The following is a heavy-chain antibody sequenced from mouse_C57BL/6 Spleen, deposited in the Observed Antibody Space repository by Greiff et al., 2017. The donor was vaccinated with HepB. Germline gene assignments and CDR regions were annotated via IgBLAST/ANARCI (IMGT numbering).Heavy chain of an antibody. CDR3: ARSELGRRAMDY. D-gene: IGHD4-1*01. CDR2: IYPGDGDT. CDR1: GYAFSSYW. Sequence: QVQLKQSGAELVKPGASVKISCKASGYAFSSYWMNWVKQRPGEGLEWIGQIYPGDGDTNYNGKFKGKATLTADKSSSTAYMQLSSLTSEDSAVYFCARSELGRRAMDYWGQGTSVTVSS. V-gene: IGHV1-80*01. J-gene: IGHJ4*01.